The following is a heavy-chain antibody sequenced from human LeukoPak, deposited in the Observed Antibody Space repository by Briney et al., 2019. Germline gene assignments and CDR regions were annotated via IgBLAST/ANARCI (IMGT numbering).Heavy chain of an antibody. Sequence: ASVKVSCKASGYTFTDNYIHWVRQAPGQGLDWMGWMNAHSGGTDFAQKFQGRVTMTRDTSISTVYLELSRLRSDDTALFYCARAVAARPGPHYYWFFDLWGRGTLVTVSS. D-gene: IGHD6-6*01. CDR2: MNAHSGGT. CDR3: ARAVAARPGPHYYWFFDL. CDR1: GYTFTDNY. V-gene: IGHV1-2*02. J-gene: IGHJ2*01.